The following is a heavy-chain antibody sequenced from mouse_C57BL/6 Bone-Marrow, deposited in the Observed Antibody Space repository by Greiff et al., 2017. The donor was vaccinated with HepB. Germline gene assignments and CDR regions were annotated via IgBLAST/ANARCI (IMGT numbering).Heavy chain of an antibody. V-gene: IGHV1-50*01. CDR3: ARALRDFHV. CDR2: IDPSDSYT. J-gene: IGHJ1*03. CDR1: GYTFTSYW. Sequence: QVQLQQPGAELVKPGASVKLSCKASGYTFTSYWMQWVKQRPGQGLEWIGEIDPSDSYTNYNQKFKGKATLTVDTSSSTAYMQLSSLTSEDSAVYYCARALRDFHVWGTGTTVTVSS.